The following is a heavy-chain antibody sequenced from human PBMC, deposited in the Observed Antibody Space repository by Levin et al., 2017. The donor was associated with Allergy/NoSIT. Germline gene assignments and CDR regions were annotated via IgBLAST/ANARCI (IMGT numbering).Heavy chain of an antibody. CDR2: INSDGRYT. J-gene: IGHJ6*03. Sequence: LGESLKISCEASGFMFSIYFYHWVRRAPGKGLVWVSRINSDGRYTLYADSVKGRFTISRDNAKNTLYLQMNSLRVDDTAVYFCARGNHYYNYMDVWGKGTTVTVSS. CDR3: ARGNHYYNYMDV. V-gene: IGHV3-74*01. CDR1: GFMFSIYF.